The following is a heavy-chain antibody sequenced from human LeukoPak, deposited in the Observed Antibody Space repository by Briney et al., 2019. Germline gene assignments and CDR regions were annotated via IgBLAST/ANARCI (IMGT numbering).Heavy chain of an antibody. Sequence: GASVKVSCKASGYTFTSYAMNWVRQAPGQGLEWMGWINTNTGNPTYAQGFTGRFVFSLDTSVSTAYLQISSLKAEDTAVYYCARARIVGASWSTQQAPWYFDYWGQGTLVTVSS. CDR2: INTNTGNP. J-gene: IGHJ4*02. CDR1: GYTFTSYA. D-gene: IGHD1-26*01. V-gene: IGHV7-4-1*02. CDR3: ARARIVGASWSTQQAPWYFDY.